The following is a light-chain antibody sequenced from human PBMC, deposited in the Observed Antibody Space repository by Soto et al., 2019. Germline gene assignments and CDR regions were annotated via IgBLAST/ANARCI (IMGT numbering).Light chain of an antibody. CDR3: SAYSSGTTHVV. CDR1: SSDIGGLYNY. J-gene: IGLJ2*01. V-gene: IGLV2-14*01. CDR2: DVN. Sequence: QSALTQPASVSGSPEQSITISCTGTSSDIGGLYNYVSWYQQHPGKAPKLLIYDVNDRPSGVSDRFSGSKSGNTASLTISGLQAEDEAVYFCSAYSSGTTHVVFGGGTKVTVL.